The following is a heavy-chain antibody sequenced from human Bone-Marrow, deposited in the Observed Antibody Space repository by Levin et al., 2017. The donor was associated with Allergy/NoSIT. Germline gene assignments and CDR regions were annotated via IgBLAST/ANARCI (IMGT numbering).Heavy chain of an antibody. CDR2: ISGSGTTT. V-gene: IGHV3-23*01. Sequence: SCAASGFTFSIYAMTWVRQAPGKGLEWVSGISGSGTTTNYADSVKGRFTISRDNSKNMLYLEMKSLRVDDTAVYYCAKDTGSDPTAWLDPWGQGTLVTVSS. CDR3: AKDTGSDPTAWLDP. D-gene: IGHD1-26*01. CDR1: GFTFSIYA. J-gene: IGHJ5*02.